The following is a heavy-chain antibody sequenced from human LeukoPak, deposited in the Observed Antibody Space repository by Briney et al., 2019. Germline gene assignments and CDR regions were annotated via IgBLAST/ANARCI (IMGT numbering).Heavy chain of an antibody. D-gene: IGHD3-22*01. CDR1: GVSLSSGTYS. J-gene: IGHJ6*02. Sequence: SETLSLTCTVSGVSLSSGTYSWSWIRQSPEKGLEWIGDISYSRRANYNPSLKSRVIISVATSNKQFSLKLSSVTAADTAVYFCARGGDSYYYYAMDVWGQGTTVTVSS. CDR3: ARGGDSYYYYAMDV. V-gene: IGHV4-61*01. CDR2: ISYSRRA.